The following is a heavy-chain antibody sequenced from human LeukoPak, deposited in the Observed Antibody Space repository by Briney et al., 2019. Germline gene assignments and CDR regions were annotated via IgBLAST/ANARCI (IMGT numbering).Heavy chain of an antibody. CDR3: ARGTFKDGLDV. CDR2: IHSSGSI. D-gene: IGHD2/OR15-2a*01. V-gene: IGHV4-4*07. CDR1: GXSISIFY. Sequence: PSETLSLTSTVSGXSISIFYWSWIRQPAGKGLDWIGRIHSSGSINHNPSLKSRVTLSVDTSKNQFSLKLTSVAAADTAVYYCARGTFKDGLDVWGQGTTVTVSS. J-gene: IGHJ6*02.